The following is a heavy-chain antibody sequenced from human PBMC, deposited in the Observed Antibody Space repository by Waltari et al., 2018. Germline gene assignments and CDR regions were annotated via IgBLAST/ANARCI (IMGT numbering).Heavy chain of an antibody. Sequence: QVQLVQSGAEVKKPGSSVKVSCKASGGTFSSYAIRWVRPAPGQGLEWMGGIIPIFGTANYAQKFQGRGTITADESTSTAYMELSSLRSEDTAVYYCAREADCSSTSCHVGWFDPWGQGTLVTVSS. CDR2: IIPIFGTA. J-gene: IGHJ5*02. CDR1: GGTFSSYA. V-gene: IGHV1-69*01. D-gene: IGHD2-2*01. CDR3: AREADCSSTSCHVGWFDP.